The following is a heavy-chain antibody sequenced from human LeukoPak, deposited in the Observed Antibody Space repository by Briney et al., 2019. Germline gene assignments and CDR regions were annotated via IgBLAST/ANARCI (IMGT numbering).Heavy chain of an antibody. V-gene: IGHV4-4*02. J-gene: IGHJ4*02. CDR2: INHSGNT. D-gene: IGHD3-9*01. Sequence: SENLSLTCAVSGACISSDKWWSWVRQPPGEGLEWIGEINHSGNTNYSPSLKSRVTMSTDKSKNEFSLRLTSVTAADTAVYYCARAGVWLPAVWGQGTLVTVSS. CDR3: ARAGVWLPAV. CDR1: GACISSDKW.